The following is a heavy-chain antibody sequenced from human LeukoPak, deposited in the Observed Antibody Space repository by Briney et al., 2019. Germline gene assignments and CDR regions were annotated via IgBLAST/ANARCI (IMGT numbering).Heavy chain of an antibody. Sequence: PSETLSLTCTVSGGSISSSSYYWGWIRQPPGKGLEWIVCIYYSGSTYYNPSLKSRVTISVYTSKNHFSLKVVSVTAADTAVYYCARRNRGTHRYDFDYWGQGTLVTVSS. CDR3: ARRNRGTHRYDFDY. D-gene: IGHD3-16*01. CDR1: GGSISSSSYY. CDR2: IYYSGST. J-gene: IGHJ4*02. V-gene: IGHV4-39*02.